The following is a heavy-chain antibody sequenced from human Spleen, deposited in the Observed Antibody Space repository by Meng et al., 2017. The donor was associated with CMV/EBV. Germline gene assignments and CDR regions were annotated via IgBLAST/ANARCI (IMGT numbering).Heavy chain of an antibody. CDR2: ITSNSIYT. V-gene: IGHV3-21*01. J-gene: IGHJ6*02. CDR3: ARERLDHYYYYSMDV. Sequence: GGSLRLSCAASGFIFEDYGMSWVRQAPGKGLEWVSFITSNSIYTYYADSVKGRFTISRDNAENSLYLQMNSLRAEDTAVYYCARERLDHYYYYSMDVWGQGTTVTVSS. D-gene: IGHD1-1*01. CDR1: GFIFEDYG.